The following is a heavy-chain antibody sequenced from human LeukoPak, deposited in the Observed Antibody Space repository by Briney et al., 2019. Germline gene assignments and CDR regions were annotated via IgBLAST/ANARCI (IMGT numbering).Heavy chain of an antibody. CDR3: ARSRAFNSGAFDP. J-gene: IGHJ5*02. CDR1: GGSISSTSYY. D-gene: IGHD1-26*01. Sequence: PSETLSLTCTVSGGSISSTSYYWGWIRQPPGKGLEWIASIYYSGSTYYNPSLKSRVTISVDTSKNQFSLRLNSVTAADTAVYYCARSRAFNSGAFDPWGQGSLVTVSS. CDR2: IYYSGST. V-gene: IGHV4-39*07.